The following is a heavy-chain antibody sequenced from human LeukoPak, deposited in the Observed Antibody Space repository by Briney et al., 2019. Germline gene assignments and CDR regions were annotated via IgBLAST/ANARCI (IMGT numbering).Heavy chain of an antibody. J-gene: IGHJ4*02. CDR1: GFTFSSYE. CDR3: VTTTRGYSRDS. Sequence: GGSLRLSCAASGFTFSSYEMNWVRQAPGKGLEWVSYISSSGSTIYYADSVKGRFTISRDNAKNSLFLQMDGLRVEDTAVYYCVTTTRGYSRDSWGQGTLVTVSS. V-gene: IGHV3-48*03. D-gene: IGHD3-22*01. CDR2: ISSSGSTI.